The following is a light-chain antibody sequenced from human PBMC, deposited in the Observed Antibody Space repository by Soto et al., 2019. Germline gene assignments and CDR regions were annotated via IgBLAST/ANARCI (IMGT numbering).Light chain of an antibody. Sequence: IHLAQPPSPLSQYVGDRVTITCRASQTIATFLNWYQQKPGKAPKLLIYGASTLQSGVPSRFSGSGSGADFTLTISSLQPDDSATYYCQLSHTALTFGQGTRVEIK. CDR2: GAS. CDR3: QLSHTALT. J-gene: IGKJ5*01. V-gene: IGKV1-39*01. CDR1: QTIATF.